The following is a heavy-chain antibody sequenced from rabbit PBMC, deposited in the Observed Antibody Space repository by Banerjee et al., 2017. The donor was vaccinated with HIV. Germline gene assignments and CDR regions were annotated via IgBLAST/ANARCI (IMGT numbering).Heavy chain of an antibody. CDR2: INTISGDT. Sequence: QSLEESGGGLVQPEGSLTLTCKASGSDISSNAMCWVRQAPGKGLELIACINTISGDTVYATWAKGRFTISKASWTTVTLQMTSLTAADTASYFCARDLAGVIGWNFNLWGQGTLVTVS. CDR3: ARDLAGVIGWNFNL. CDR1: GSDISSNA. D-gene: IGHD4-1*01. J-gene: IGHJ4*01. V-gene: IGHV1S40*01.